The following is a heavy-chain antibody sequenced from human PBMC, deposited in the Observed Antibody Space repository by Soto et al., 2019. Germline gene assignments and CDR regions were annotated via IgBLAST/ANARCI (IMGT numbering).Heavy chain of an antibody. J-gene: IGHJ4*02. CDR3: ARVGSGYVRGFDY. CDR2: IYFTGST. CDR1: GGSISNYY. V-gene: IGHV4-59*01. Sequence: LSLTCTVSGGSISNYYWSWIRQPPGKGLEWIGYIYFTGSTRYNSSLKSRVTISVDTSKNQFSLKLYSVTAADTAVYYCARVGSGYVRGFDYWGQGILVTVSS. D-gene: IGHD5-12*01.